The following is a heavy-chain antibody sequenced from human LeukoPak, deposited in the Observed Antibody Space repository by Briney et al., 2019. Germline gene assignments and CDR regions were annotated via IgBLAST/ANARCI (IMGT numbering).Heavy chain of an antibody. CDR2: IYYSGST. Sequence: SETLSLTCAVSGGSISTGGYSWSWIRQPPGKGLEWIGYIYYSGSTNYNPSLKSRVTISVDTSKNQFSLKLSSVTAADTAVYYCARSHRMGSPNGHFDYWGQGTLVTVSS. CDR3: ARSHRMGSPNGHFDY. D-gene: IGHD2-8*01. CDR1: GGSISTGGYS. J-gene: IGHJ4*02. V-gene: IGHV4-61*08.